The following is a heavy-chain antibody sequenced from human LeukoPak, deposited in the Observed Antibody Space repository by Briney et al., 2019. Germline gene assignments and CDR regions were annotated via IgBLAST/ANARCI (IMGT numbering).Heavy chain of an antibody. CDR2: IYYGGST. CDR3: ARGARTYYYDSSGYLTY. D-gene: IGHD3-22*01. J-gene: IGHJ4*02. CDR1: GGSISSSSYY. Sequence: SETLSLTCTVSGGSISSSSYYWGWIRQPPGKGLEWIGSIYYGGSTYYNPSLKSRVTISVDTSKNQFSLKLSSVTAADTAVYYCARGARTYYYDSSGYLTYWGQGTLVTVSS. V-gene: IGHV4-39*01.